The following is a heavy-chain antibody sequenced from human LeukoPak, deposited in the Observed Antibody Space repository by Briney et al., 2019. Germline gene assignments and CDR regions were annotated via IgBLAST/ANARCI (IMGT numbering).Heavy chain of an antibody. CDR2: IYHSGST. J-gene: IGHJ4*02. Sequence: ETLSLTCAVSGYSISSGYYWGWIRQPPGKGLEWIGSIYHSGSTYYNPSLKSRVTISVDTSKNQFSLKLSSVTAADTAVYYCARAIGYCSGGSCFDDYWGQGTLVTVSS. D-gene: IGHD2-15*01. CDR3: ARAIGYCSGGSCFDDY. CDR1: GYSISSGYY. V-gene: IGHV4-38-2*01.